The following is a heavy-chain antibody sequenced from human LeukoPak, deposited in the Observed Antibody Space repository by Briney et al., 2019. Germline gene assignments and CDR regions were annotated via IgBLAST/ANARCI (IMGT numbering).Heavy chain of an antibody. J-gene: IGHJ4*02. D-gene: IGHD3-22*01. CDR1: GFTFDDYA. CDR2: ISWNSGSI. V-gene: IGHV3-9*01. Sequence: GRSLRLSCAASGFTFDDYAMHWVRQAPGKGLEWVSGISWNSGSIGYADSVKGRFTVSRDNAKNSLYLQMNSLRAEDTAVYYCARDRYYYDSSGSGSDYWGQGTLVTVSS. CDR3: ARDRYYYDSSGSGSDY.